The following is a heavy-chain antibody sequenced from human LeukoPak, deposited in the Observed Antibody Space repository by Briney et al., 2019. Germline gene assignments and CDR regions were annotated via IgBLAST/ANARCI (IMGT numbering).Heavy chain of an antibody. V-gene: IGHV4-59*08. J-gene: IGHJ1*01. CDR2: IYYSGST. Sequence: SETLSRTCTVSGGSISSYYWSWIRQPPGKGLEWIGYIYYSGSTNYNPSLKSRVTISVDTSKNQFSLKLSSVTAADTAVYYCAGLSYYYDSSGYYDGYFQHWGQGTLVTVSS. CDR3: AGLSYYYDSSGYYDGYFQH. D-gene: IGHD3-22*01. CDR1: GGSISSYY.